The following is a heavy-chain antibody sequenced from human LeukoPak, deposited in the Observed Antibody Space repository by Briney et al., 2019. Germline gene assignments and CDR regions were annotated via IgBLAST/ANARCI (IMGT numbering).Heavy chain of an antibody. V-gene: IGHV4-39*01. J-gene: IGHJ4*02. D-gene: IGHD3-3*01. CDR3: ARHPYLTIFGVAGPFDY. CDR2: IYYSGST. Sequence: SQTLSLTCTVSGDSVNSNSFYWSWIRQPAGKGLEWIGHIYYSGSTYYNPSLKSRVTISVDTSKNQFSLKLSSVTAADTAVYYCARHPYLTIFGVAGPFDYWGQGTLVTVSS. CDR1: GDSVNSNSFY.